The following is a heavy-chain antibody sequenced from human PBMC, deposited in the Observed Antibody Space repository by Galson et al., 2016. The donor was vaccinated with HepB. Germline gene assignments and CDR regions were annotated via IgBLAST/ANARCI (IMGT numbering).Heavy chain of an antibody. CDR1: GFAFSSYS. V-gene: IGHV3-48*01. Sequence: SLRLSCAASGFAFSSYSMNWVRQAPGKGLEWVSYISSRSSTQYYADSVKGRFTISRDNVQNSLYLQMNSRRAEDTAVYYCARVSPVDYYYYMDVWGRGTTVTVS. J-gene: IGHJ6*03. CDR3: ARVSPVDYYYYMDV. CDR2: ISSRSSTQ.